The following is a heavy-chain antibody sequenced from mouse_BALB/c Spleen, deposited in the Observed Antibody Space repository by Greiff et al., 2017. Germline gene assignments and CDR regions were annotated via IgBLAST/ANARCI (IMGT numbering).Heavy chain of an antibody. D-gene: IGHD1-1*01. CDR1: GFTFSSFG. J-gene: IGHJ4*01. V-gene: IGHV5-17*02. CDR2: ISSGSSTI. CDR3: ARWGVVAHYYAMDY. Sequence: EVMLVESGGGLVQPGGSRKLSCAASGFTFSSFGMHWVRQAPEKGLEWVAYISSGSSTIYYADTVKGRFTISRDNPKNTLFLQMTSLRSEDTAMYYCARWGVVAHYYAMDYWGQGTSVTVSS.